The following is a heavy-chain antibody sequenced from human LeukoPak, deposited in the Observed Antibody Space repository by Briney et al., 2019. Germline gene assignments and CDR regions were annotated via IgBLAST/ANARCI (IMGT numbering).Heavy chain of an antibody. Sequence: KPGGSLRLSCAASGFTFSSYSMNWVRQAPGKGLEWVSSISSSSSYIYYADSVKGRFTISRDNAKNSLYLQMNSLRAEDTAVYYCAREIPASEIVVVPAAHDAFDIWGQGTMVTVSS. CDR1: GFTFSSYS. D-gene: IGHD2-2*01. CDR3: AREIPASEIVVVPAAHDAFDI. V-gene: IGHV3-21*01. J-gene: IGHJ3*02. CDR2: ISSSSSYI.